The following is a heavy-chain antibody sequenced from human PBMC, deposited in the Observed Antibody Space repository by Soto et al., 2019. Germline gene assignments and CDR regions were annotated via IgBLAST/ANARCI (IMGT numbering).Heavy chain of an antibody. CDR3: AKEGNSWAAAAPDY. CDR2: ISYDGSNK. J-gene: IGHJ4*02. V-gene: IGHV3-30*18. D-gene: IGHD6-13*01. CDR1: GFTFSSYG. Sequence: QVQLVESGGGVVQPGRSLRLSCAASGFTFSSYGMHWVRQAPGKGLEWVAVISYDGSNKYYADSVKGRFTISRDNSKNTLYLQMNSLRAEDTAVYYCAKEGNSWAAAAPDYWGQGTLVTVSS.